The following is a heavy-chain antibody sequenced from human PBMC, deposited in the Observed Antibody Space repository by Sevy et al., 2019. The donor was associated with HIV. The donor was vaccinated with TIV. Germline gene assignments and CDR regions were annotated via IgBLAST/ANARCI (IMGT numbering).Heavy chain of an antibody. Sequence: GESLKISCAASGFTFSSYSMNWVRQAPGKGLEWVSSISSSSSYIYYADSVKVRFTISRDNAKNSLYLQMNSLRAEDTAVYYCARDRPAVADDYWGQGTLVTVSS. CDR3: ARDRPAVADDY. D-gene: IGHD6-19*01. J-gene: IGHJ4*02. V-gene: IGHV3-21*01. CDR1: GFTFSSYS. CDR2: ISSSSSYI.